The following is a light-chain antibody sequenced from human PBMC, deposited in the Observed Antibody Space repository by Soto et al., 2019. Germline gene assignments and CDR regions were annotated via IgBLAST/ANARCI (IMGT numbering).Light chain of an antibody. J-gene: IGLJ1*01. CDR3: SSYTSSSSYV. CDR1: SSDVGGYNS. CDR2: DVS. Sequence: ALTQPASVSGSPGQSITLLCTGTSSDVGGYNSVSWYQQHPGKAPKLMIHDVSNRPSGVSNRFSGSKSGNTASLTISGLRAEDEADYYCSSYTSSSSYVFGTGTKVTVL. V-gene: IGLV2-14*01.